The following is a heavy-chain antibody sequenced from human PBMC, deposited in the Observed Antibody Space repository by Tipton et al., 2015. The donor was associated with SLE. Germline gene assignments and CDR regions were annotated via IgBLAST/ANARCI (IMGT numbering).Heavy chain of an antibody. V-gene: IGHV4-34*01. D-gene: IGHD1-1*01. CDR2: INHSGST. CDR1: GGSFSGYY. Sequence: TLSLTCAVYGGSFSGYYWSWIRQPPGKGLEWIGEINHSGSTNYNPSLKSRVPISVDTSKNQFSLKLSSVTAADTAVYYCASRNCNPWYFDYWGQGTLGTVSS. J-gene: IGHJ4*02. CDR3: ASRNCNPWYFDY.